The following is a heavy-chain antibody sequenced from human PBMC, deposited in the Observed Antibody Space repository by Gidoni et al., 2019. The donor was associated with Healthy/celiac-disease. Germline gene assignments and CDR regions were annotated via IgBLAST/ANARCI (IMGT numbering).Heavy chain of an antibody. J-gene: IGHJ4*02. D-gene: IGHD6-13*01. CDR1: GGTFSSYT. V-gene: IGHV1-69*08. CDR2: ISPILGIA. CDR3: ARDGGIAAAGTY. Sequence: QVQLVQSGAEVKKPGSSVKVSCKASGGTFSSYTISWVRQAPGQGLEWMGRISPILGIANYAQKFQGRVTITADKSTSTAYMELSSLRSEDTAVYYCARDGGIAAAGTYWGQGTLVTVSS.